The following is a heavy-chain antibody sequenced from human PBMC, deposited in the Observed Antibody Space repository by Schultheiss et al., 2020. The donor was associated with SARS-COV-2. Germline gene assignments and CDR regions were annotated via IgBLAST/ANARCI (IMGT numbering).Heavy chain of an antibody. CDR3: VSDYLWYYYMDV. CDR2: INSDGSST. CDR1: GFTFSNAW. D-gene: IGHD3-16*01. J-gene: IGHJ6*03. Sequence: GSLRLSCAASGFTFSNAWMSWVRQAPGKGLEWVGRINSDGSSTTYADSVKGRFTISRDNAKNTLYLQMNSLRAEDTAVYYCVSDYLWYYYMDVWGKGTTVTVSS. V-gene: IGHV3-74*01.